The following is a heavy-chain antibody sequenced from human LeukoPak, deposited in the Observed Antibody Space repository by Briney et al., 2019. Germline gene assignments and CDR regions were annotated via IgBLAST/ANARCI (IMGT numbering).Heavy chain of an antibody. J-gene: IGHJ4*02. CDR2: TNSDGSST. CDR1: GFTFSSYW. CDR3: ARVEDTAMVTPPFFDY. D-gene: IGHD5-18*01. Sequence: GGSLRLSCAASGFTFSSYWMHWVRQAPGKGLVWVSRTNSDGSSTSYADSVKGRFTISRDNAKNTLYLQMNSLRAEDTAVYYCARVEDTAMVTPPFFDYWGQGTLVTVSS. V-gene: IGHV3-74*01.